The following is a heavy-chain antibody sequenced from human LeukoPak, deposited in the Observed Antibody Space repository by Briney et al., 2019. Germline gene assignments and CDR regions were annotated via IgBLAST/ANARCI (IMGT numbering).Heavy chain of an antibody. CDR1: GYTFTGYY. CDR3: AGLTTANNWFGP. V-gene: IGHV1-2*02. Sequence: SVKVSCKASGYTFTGYYMHWVRQAPGQGLEWMGWINPNSGGTNYAQKFQGRVTMTRDTSISTAYMELSRLRSDDTAVYYCAGLTTANNWFGPWGQGTLVTVSS. J-gene: IGHJ5*02. D-gene: IGHD1-1*01. CDR2: INPNSGGT.